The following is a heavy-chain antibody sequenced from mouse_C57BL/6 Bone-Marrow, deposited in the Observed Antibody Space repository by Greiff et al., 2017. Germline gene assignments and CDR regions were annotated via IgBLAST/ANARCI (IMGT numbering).Heavy chain of an antibody. CDR3: ARVLTGTEDY. CDR2: IDPSDSYT. V-gene: IGHV1-69*01. CDR1: GYTFTSYW. J-gene: IGHJ2*01. D-gene: IGHD4-1*01. Sequence: QVQLQQPGAELVMPGASVKLSCKASGYTFTSYWMHWVKQRPGQGLEWIGEIDPSDSYTNYNQKFKGKSTLTVDKSSSTAYMQLSSLTSEDSAVYYCARVLTGTEDYWGQGTTLTVSS.